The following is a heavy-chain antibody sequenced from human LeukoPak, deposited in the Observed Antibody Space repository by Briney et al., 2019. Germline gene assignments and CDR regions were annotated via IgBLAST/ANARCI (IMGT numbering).Heavy chain of an antibody. J-gene: IGHJ4*02. D-gene: IGHD3-10*01. V-gene: IGHV1-69*13. CDR3: ARCKLLWFGELFD. Sequence: SVKVSCKASGGTFSSYAISWVRQAPEQGLEWMGGIIPIFGTANYAQKFQGRVTITADESTSTAYMELSSLRSEDTAVYYCARCKLLWFGELFDWGQGTLVTVSS. CDR1: GGTFSSYA. CDR2: IIPIFGTA.